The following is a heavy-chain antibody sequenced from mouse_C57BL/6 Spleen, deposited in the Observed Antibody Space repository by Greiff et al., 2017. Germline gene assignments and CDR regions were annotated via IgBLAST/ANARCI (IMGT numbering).Heavy chain of an antibody. Sequence: EVKVEESGGGLVKPGGSLKLSCAASGFTFSSYAMSWVRQTPEKGLEWVATISDGGSYTYYPDNVKGRFTISRDNAKNTLYLQMSHLKSEDTAMYYCARDGGSYAMDYWGQGTSVTVSS. CDR1: GFTFSSYA. CDR3: ARDGGSYAMDY. V-gene: IGHV5-4*03. CDR2: ISDGGSYT. J-gene: IGHJ4*01. D-gene: IGHD1-1*02.